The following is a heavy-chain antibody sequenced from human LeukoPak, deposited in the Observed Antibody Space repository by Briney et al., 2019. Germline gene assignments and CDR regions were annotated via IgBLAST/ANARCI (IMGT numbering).Heavy chain of an antibody. V-gene: IGHV3-33*08. CDR3: ARDPYGDYGPSFDY. Sequence: GGSLRLSCAASGFTFSSYAMHWVRQAPGKGLEGVAVIWYDGSNKYYADSVKGRFTISRDNSKNTLYLQMNSLRAEHTAVYYCARDPYGDYGPSFDYWGQGTLVTVPS. CDR2: IWYDGSNK. J-gene: IGHJ4*02. CDR1: GFTFSSYA. D-gene: IGHD4-17*01.